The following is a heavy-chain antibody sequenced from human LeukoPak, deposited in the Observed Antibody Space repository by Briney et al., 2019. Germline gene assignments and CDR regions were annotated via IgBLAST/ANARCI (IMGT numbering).Heavy chain of an antibody. CDR3: ATGLTVEGYFDL. D-gene: IGHD4-17*01. CDR2: INPNSGGT. J-gene: IGHJ2*01. CDR1: GYTFTDYY. V-gene: IGHV1-2*02. Sequence: ASVKVSFKASGYTFTDYYMHWVRQAPGQGLEWMGWINPNSGGTYSAQRFQGRVTMTRDTSINTASMELSRLRSDDTAVYYCATGLTVEGYFDLWGRGTLVTVSS.